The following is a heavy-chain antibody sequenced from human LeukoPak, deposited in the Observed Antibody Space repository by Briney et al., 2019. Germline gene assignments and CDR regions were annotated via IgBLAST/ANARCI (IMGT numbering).Heavy chain of an antibody. D-gene: IGHD3-22*01. CDR1: GFTFTHYG. CDR2: IRYDGSNR. V-gene: IGHV3-30*02. J-gene: IGHJ4*02. Sequence: PGGSLRLSCEVSGFTFTHYGMHWVRQAPGKGLEWVAFIRYDGSNRNYADSVKGRFTISRDNSRNTLYLQMNSLRAEDTAVYYCAKGGYSYDSSGHNYFDYWGQGTLVTVSS. CDR3: AKGGYSYDSSGHNYFDY.